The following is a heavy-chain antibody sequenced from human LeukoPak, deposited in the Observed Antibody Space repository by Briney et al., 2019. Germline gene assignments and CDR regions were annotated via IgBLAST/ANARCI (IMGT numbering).Heavy chain of an antibody. Sequence: PGRSLRLSCAASGFTFSSYGMHWVRQAPGKGLEWVAVISYDGSNKYYAGSVKGRFTISRDDSKNTLYLQMNSLRAEDTAMYYCARGLPPVMKYYFDYWGQGTLVTVSS. CDR3: ARGLPPVMKYYFDY. J-gene: IGHJ4*02. CDR1: GFTFSSYG. D-gene: IGHD4-11*01. CDR2: ISYDGSNK. V-gene: IGHV3-30*03.